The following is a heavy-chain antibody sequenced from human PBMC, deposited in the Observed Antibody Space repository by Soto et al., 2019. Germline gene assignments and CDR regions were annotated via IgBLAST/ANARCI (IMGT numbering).Heavy chain of an antibody. V-gene: IGHV3-30*18. J-gene: IGHJ6*02. CDR3: AKIPDSSGYYGVYYYYGMDV. Sequence: PGGSLRLSCAASGFTFSSYGMHWVRQAPGKGLEWVAVISYDGSNKYYADSVKGRFTISRDNSKNTLYLQMNSLRAEDAAVYYCAKIPDSSGYYGVYYYYGMDVWGQGTTVTVSS. D-gene: IGHD3-22*01. CDR1: GFTFSSYG. CDR2: ISYDGSNK.